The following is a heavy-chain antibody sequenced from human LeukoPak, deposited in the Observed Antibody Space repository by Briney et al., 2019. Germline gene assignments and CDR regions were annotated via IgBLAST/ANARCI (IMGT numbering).Heavy chain of an antibody. CDR3: AKDSGTYRYYFDY. CDR1: GFTFTSYA. V-gene: IGHV3-23*01. Sequence: GVSLRLSCAASGFTFTSYAMTWVRQAPGKGLEWVSAISGSGGGTFYADSVKGRFTISRDNSKNTLYLQMNSLRAEDTAVYYCAKDSGTYRYYFDYWGQGTLVTVYS. J-gene: IGHJ4*02. D-gene: IGHD3-10*01. CDR2: ISGSGGGT.